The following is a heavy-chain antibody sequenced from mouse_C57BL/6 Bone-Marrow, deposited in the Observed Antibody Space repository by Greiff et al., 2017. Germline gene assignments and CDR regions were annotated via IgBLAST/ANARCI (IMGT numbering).Heavy chain of an antibody. CDR1: GFNIKDYY. Sequence: LVESGAELVKPGASVKLSCTASGFNIKDYYMHWVKQRTEQGLEWIGRIDPEDGETKYAPKFQGKATITADTSSNTAYLHLSSLTAEDTAVYYCAIWIYDGYYPWGQGTTLTVSA. J-gene: IGHJ2*01. D-gene: IGHD2-3*01. CDR2: IDPEDGET. V-gene: IGHV14-2*01. CDR3: AIWIYDGYYP.